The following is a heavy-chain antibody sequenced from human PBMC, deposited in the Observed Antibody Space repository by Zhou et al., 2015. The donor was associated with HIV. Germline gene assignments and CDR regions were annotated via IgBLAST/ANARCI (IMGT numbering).Heavy chain of an antibody. D-gene: IGHD6-19*01. CDR1: GYTFTRYA. CDR2: INVDIDNR. CDR3: ARGPIAVSGYYRYYYGMDV. J-gene: IGHJ6*02. V-gene: IGHV1-3*01. Sequence: QVQLVQSGAEVKTSGASVTVSCKASGYTFTRYAIHWVRQAPGQRLEWIGWINVDIDNRKYSHQFQGRVTFTRDTSASTAHMELSNLRSEDTAVYYCARGPIAVSGYYRYYYGMDVWGQGTTVTVS.